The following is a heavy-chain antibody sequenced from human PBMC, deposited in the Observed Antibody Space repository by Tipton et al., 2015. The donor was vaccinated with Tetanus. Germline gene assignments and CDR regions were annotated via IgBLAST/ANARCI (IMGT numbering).Heavy chain of an antibody. CDR1: GGSISSGDFS. CDR2: ISDSGTT. Sequence: TLSLTCTVSGGSISSGDFSWSWIRQPPGKGLEWIGYISDSGTTNYNPSLKSRVTMSRDTSNNQISLKLDSVTAADTAEYYCSRDASSVYRMVGFTVLGGYFDYGGQGILVAVSS. V-gene: IGHV4-61*08. J-gene: IGHJ4*02. D-gene: IGHD1-26*01. CDR3: SRDASSVYRMVGFTVLGGYFDY.